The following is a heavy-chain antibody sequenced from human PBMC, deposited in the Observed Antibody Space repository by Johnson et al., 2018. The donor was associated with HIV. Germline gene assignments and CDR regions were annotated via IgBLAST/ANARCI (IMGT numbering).Heavy chain of an antibody. V-gene: IGHV3-66*01. CDR2: IYSGGST. D-gene: IGHD6-19*01. CDR3: ARAQFAVDDAFDI. Sequence: EVQLLESGGGLVQPGGSLRLSCAASGFTVSSNYMSWVRQAPGKGLEWVSVIYSGGSTYYADSVKGSFTISRDNSKNTLYLQMNSLRAEDTAVYYCARAQFAVDDAFDIWGQGTMVTVSS. J-gene: IGHJ3*02. CDR1: GFTVSSNY.